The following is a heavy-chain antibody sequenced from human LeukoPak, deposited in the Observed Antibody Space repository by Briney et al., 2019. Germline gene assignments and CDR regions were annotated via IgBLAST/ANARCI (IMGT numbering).Heavy chain of an antibody. CDR3: ARGNNFRFDY. CDR1: GGTLSGYY. D-gene: IGHD5-24*01. CDR2: IYRSGKT. V-gene: IGHV4-34*01. J-gene: IGHJ4*02. Sequence: PSETLSLTCGVSGGTLSGYYWSWIRQPPGKGLEWIGEIYRSGKTNYNPTLKSRVTISVDASKREFSLRLNSVTAADAAVYYCARGNNFRFDYWGQETLVTVSS.